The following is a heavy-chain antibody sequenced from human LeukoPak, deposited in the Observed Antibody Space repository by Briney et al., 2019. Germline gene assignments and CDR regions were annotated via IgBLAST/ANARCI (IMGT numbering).Heavy chain of an antibody. D-gene: IGHD1-1*01. CDR3: ARRRTGTSFSYFDY. J-gene: IGHJ4*02. CDR1: GGTFSSYA. Sequence: GASVKVSCKASGGTFSSYAISWVRQAPGQGLEWMGGIIPIFGTANYAQKIQGRVTITTDESTSTAYMELSSLRSEDTAVYYCARRRTGTSFSYFDYWGRGTLVTVSS. V-gene: IGHV1-69*05. CDR2: IIPIFGTA.